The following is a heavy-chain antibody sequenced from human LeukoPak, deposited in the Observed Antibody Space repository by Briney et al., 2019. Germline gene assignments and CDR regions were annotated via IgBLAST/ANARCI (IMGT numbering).Heavy chain of an antibody. V-gene: IGHV3-74*01. CDR1: GFTFSSYW. CDR3: ARAQPVVGATYLDY. Sequence: GGSLRLSCAASGFTFSSYWMHWVRQAPGKGLVWVSRINSDESSTSYADSVKGRFTISRDNAKNTLYLQMNSLRAEDTAVYYCARAQPVVGATYLDYWGQGTLVTVSS. D-gene: IGHD1-26*01. J-gene: IGHJ4*02. CDR2: INSDESST.